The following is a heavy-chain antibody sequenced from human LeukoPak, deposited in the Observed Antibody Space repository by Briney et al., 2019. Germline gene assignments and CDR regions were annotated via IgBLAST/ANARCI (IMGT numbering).Heavy chain of an antibody. CDR3: AKGVLGWFDP. D-gene: IGHD2-8*01. Sequence: GGSLRLSCAVSGFTFSSYGMSWVRQAPGKGLEWVSGISGSGAGTYYADSVKGRFTISRDNSKNTLYLQMNSLRAEDTAVYYCAKGVLGWFDPWGQGTLVTVSS. V-gene: IGHV3-23*01. J-gene: IGHJ5*02. CDR2: ISGSGAGT. CDR1: GFTFSSYG.